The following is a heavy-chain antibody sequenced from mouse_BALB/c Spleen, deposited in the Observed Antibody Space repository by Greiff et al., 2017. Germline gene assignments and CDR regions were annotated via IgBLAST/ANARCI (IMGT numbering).Heavy chain of an antibody. CDR2: ISSGSSTI. D-gene: IGHD4-1*02. CDR3: ARFNWDDAMDY. CDR1: GFTFSSFG. V-gene: IGHV5-17*02. Sequence: EVKLMESGGGLVQPGGSRKLSCAASGFTFSSFGMHWVRQAPEKGLEWVAYISSGSSTIYYADTVKGRFTISRDNPKNTLFLQMTSLRSEDTAMYYCARFNWDDAMDYWGQGTSVTVSS. J-gene: IGHJ4*01.